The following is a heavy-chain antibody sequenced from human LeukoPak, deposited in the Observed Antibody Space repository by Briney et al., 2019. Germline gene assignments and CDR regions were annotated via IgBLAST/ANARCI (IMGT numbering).Heavy chain of an antibody. D-gene: IGHD3-9*01. J-gene: IGHJ3*02. CDR3: ARKGRGYDILTGYYGRSAFDI. CDR1: GGSISSGDYY. V-gene: IGHV4-30-4*01. CDR2: IYYSGST. Sequence: SETLSLTCTVSGGSISSGDYYWSWIRQPPGKGLEWIGYIYYSGSTYYNPSLKSRVTISVDTSKNQFSLKLSSVTAADTAVYYCARKGRGYDILTGYYGRSAFDIWGQGTMVTVSS.